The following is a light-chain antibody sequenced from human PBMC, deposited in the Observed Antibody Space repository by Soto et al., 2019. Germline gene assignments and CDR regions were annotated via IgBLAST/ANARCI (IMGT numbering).Light chain of an antibody. V-gene: IGKV3-20*01. J-gene: IGKJ1*01. Sequence: EIVLTQSPGTLSLSPGEGATLSCRASQSVSTNYLAWYQRKPGQAPRLLIYGASSRATDIPHRFSGSGSGTDFTLTITRLEPEDFAVYYCQQYGSSPPTFGQGTKVEVK. CDR1: QSVSTNY. CDR2: GAS. CDR3: QQYGSSPPT.